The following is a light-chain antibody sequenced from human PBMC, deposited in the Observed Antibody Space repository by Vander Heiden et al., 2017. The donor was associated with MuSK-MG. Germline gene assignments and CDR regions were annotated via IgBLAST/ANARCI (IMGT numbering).Light chain of an antibody. CDR3: CSYAGSTTFYV. Sequence: QSALTPPASVAGSPGQSITISCTGTSSDVGSYNLVYWYQQHPGKVPKLMIYDGSKRPSGVSNRFSGSKSGNTAALTISGRQADDEADYYCCSYAGSTTFYVFGTGTEVTVL. CDR1: SSDVGSYNL. J-gene: IGLJ1*01. V-gene: IGLV2-23*03. CDR2: DGS.